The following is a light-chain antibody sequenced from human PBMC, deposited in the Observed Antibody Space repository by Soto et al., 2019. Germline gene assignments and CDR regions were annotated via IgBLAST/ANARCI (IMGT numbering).Light chain of an antibody. CDR1: ISDVGGYNY. CDR2: EVT. V-gene: IGLV2-8*01. J-gene: IGLJ1*01. Sequence: QSALTQPASSSGSPGQSVTISCTGTISDVGGYNYVSWYQHHPGKAPKLIIYEVTRRPSGVPDRFSGSKSGNTASLTVSGLQAEDEADYYCNSYAGIDNQGVYVYGTGTKVTVL. CDR3: NSYAGIDNQGVYV.